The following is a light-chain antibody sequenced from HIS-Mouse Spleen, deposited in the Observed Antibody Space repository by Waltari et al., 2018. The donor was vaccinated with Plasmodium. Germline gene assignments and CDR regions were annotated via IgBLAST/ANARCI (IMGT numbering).Light chain of an antibody. CDR3: YSTDSSGNHRV. Sequence: SYELTQPPSVSVSPGQTARITCSGHALPKKYTYWYQQKAGQAPVLVNYEDSKRPSGIPERFSGSSSGTMATLTISGAQVEDEADYYCYSTDSSGNHRVFGGGTKLTVL. CDR2: EDS. V-gene: IGLV3-10*01. J-gene: IGLJ3*02. CDR1: ALPKKY.